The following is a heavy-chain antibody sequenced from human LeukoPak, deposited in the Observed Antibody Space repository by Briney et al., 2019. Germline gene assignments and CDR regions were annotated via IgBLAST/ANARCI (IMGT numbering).Heavy chain of an antibody. V-gene: IGHV1-69*05. CDR2: IIPIFGTA. Sequence: GASVKVSCKASGGTFSSYAISWVRQAPGQGLEWMGGIIPIFGTANYAQKFQGRVTITTDESTSTAYMELSSLRSEDTAVYYCARAGYGYLGFDYWGQGTLVTVSS. CDR3: ARAGYGYLGFDY. CDR1: GGTFSSYA. D-gene: IGHD5-18*01. J-gene: IGHJ4*02.